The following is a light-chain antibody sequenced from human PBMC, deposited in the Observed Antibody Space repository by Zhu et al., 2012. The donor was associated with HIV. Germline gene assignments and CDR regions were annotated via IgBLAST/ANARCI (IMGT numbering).Light chain of an antibody. V-gene: IGKV3-11*01. CDR1: QSVSTY. CDR2: DAS. CDR3: QQRSNWLFS. J-gene: IGKJ3*01. Sequence: EIVLTQSPGTLSLSPGERATLSCRASQSVSTYLAWYQHKPGQAPRLLIYDASNKATGIPPRFSGSGSGTDFTLTISSLEPEDFAVYYCQQRSNWLFSFGPGTKVDVK.